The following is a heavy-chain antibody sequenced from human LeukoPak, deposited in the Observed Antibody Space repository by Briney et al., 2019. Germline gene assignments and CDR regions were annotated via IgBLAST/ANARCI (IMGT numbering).Heavy chain of an antibody. Sequence: PGGSLRLSCAASGFTFSNAWMSWVRQAPGKGLEWVAVISYDGSNKYHADSVKGRFTISRDNSKNTLYLEMNSLRAEDTAVYYCASGGVAIAFAFDIWGQGTMVTVSS. D-gene: IGHD3-3*01. CDR1: GFTFSNAW. V-gene: IGHV3-30*03. CDR3: ASGGVAIAFAFDI. CDR2: ISYDGSNK. J-gene: IGHJ3*02.